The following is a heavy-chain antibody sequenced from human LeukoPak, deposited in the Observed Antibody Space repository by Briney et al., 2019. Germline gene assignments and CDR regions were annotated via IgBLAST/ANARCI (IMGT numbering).Heavy chain of an antibody. J-gene: IGHJ3*02. CDR3: ARELRRDEI. CDR2: ISGSGGST. D-gene: IGHD2-15*01. Sequence: GGSLRLSCAASGFTVSSYGMSWVRQAPGKGLEWVSGISGSGGSTYCADFVKGRFTISRDNSKNTLYLQMNSLRVEDTAVYYCARELRRDEIWGQGTLVTVSS. CDR1: GFTVSSYG. V-gene: IGHV3-23*01.